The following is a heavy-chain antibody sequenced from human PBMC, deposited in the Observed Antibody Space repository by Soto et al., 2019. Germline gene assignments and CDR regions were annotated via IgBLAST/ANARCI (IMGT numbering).Heavy chain of an antibody. Sequence: KPSETLSLTCTVSGGSISSYYWSWIRQPPGKGLEWIGYIYYSGSTNYNPSLKSRVTISVDTSKNQFSLKLSSVTAADTAVYYCARAGGGGQQLFDFDYWGQGTLVTVSS. V-gene: IGHV4-59*01. CDR3: ARAGGGGQQLFDFDY. CDR2: IYYSGST. CDR1: GGSISSYY. D-gene: IGHD6-13*01. J-gene: IGHJ4*02.